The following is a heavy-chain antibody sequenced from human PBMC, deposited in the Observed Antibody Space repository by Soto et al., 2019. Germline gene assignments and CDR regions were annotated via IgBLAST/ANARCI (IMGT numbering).Heavy chain of an antibody. V-gene: IGHV3-21*01. CDR3: ARDCSSTSCYANWFDP. CDR1: GFTFSSYS. D-gene: IGHD2-2*01. J-gene: IGHJ5*02. Sequence: GGSLILSCAASGFTFSSYSMNWVRQAPGKGLEWVSSISSSSSYIYYADSVKGRFTISRDNAKNSLYLQMNSLRAEDTAVYYCARDCSSTSCYANWFDPWGQGTLVTVSS. CDR2: ISSSSSYI.